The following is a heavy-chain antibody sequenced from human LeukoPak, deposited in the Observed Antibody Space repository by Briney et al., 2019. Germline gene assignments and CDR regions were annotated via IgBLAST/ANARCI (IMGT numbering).Heavy chain of an antibody. J-gene: IGHJ4*02. D-gene: IGHD5-24*01. V-gene: IGHV1-69*04. CDR3: ARDVGDGYNYLSY. CDR1: GGTVSSYA. CDR2: IIPILCIA. Sequence: SVKVSCKASGGTVSSYAISWVRQAPGQGLEWMGRIIPILCIANYAQKFQGRVTITAAKSTSTAYMALSSLRSEDTAVYYCARDVGDGYNYLSYWGQGTLVTVSS.